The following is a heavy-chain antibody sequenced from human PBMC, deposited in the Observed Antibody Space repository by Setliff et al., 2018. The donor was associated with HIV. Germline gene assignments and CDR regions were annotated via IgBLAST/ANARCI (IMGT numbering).Heavy chain of an antibody. CDR2: VRSNGLDK. CDR1: GFSVSTYA. CDR3: ARVKRGTPPSY. Sequence: LSLTCAASGFSVSTYAMHCVRQAPGKGLEWVAVVRSNGLDKYYADSIKGRFSVSRDNIENSLYLQMNSLRAEDTCVYSCARVKRGTPPSYWGQGTLVTVSS. V-gene: IGHV3-33*01. J-gene: IGHJ4*02.